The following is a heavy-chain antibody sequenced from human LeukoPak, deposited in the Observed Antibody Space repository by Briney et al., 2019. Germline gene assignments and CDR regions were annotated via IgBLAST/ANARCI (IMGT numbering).Heavy chain of an antibody. Sequence: GGYLRLYCAASGFASGFTFSDYPVSWVRQARGKGPEWVAGVNGRGATTYYADSVRGRVTISRENSKNTLYLQMISLGADDTAIYFCAKAPATGEGYYFYYMDVWGKGTTVTVSS. CDR1: GFTFSDYP. CDR3: AKAPATGEGYYFYYMDV. V-gene: IGHV3-23*01. CDR2: VNGRGATT. D-gene: IGHD7-27*01. J-gene: IGHJ6*03.